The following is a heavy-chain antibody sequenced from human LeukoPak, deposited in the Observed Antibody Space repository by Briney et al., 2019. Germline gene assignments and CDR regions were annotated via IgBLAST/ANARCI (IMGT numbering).Heavy chain of an antibody. CDR1: GYTFTSYG. J-gene: IGHJ6*03. Sequence: ASVKVSCKASGYTFTSYGISWVRQAPGQGLEWMGWISAYNGNTNYAQKLQGRVTMTTDTSTSTAYMELSSLRSEDTAVYYCARDSTPSPGRPYYMDVWGKGTTVTVSS. CDR3: ARDSTPSPGRPYYMDV. CDR2: ISAYNGNT. V-gene: IGHV1-18*01. D-gene: IGHD2-2*01.